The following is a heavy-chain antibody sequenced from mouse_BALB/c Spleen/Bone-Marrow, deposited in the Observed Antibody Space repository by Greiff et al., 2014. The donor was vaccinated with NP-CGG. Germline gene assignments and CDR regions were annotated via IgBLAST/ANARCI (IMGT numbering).Heavy chain of an antibody. CDR2: INPSNGRA. CDR3: AREMVFDITTVVATGGYYFDY. D-gene: IGHD1-1*01. CDR1: GYTFTSYW. Sequence: QVQLQQSGAELVKPGASLKLSCKASGYTFTSYWMHWVKQRPGQGLEWIGEINPSNGRANYNEKFKSKATLTVDKSSSTAYMQLSSLTSEDSGVYYCAREMVFDITTVVATGGYYFDYWGQGTTLTVSS. J-gene: IGHJ2*01. V-gene: IGHV1S81*02.